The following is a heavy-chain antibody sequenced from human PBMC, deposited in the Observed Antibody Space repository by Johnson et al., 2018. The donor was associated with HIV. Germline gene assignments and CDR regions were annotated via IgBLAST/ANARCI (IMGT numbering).Heavy chain of an antibody. Sequence: QMLLVQSGGAVVQPGGSLRLSCAASGFTFSSYGMHWVRQAPGKGLEWVAFIRYDGSNKYYADSVKGRFTISRDNSKNTLYLQMNSLRAEDTAVYYCAKGDCSGGSCYSFTDAFEIWGQGTIVTVSS. CDR3: AKGDCSGGSCYSFTDAFEI. CDR1: GFTFSSYG. CDR2: IRYDGSNK. V-gene: IGHV3-30*02. D-gene: IGHD2-15*01. J-gene: IGHJ3*02.